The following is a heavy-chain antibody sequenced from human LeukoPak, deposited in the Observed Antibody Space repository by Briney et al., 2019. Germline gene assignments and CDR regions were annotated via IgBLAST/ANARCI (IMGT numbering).Heavy chain of an antibody. D-gene: IGHD6-13*01. CDR2: IYYSGST. CDR1: GDSISTSSYY. J-gene: IGHJ3*02. V-gene: IGHV4-39*01. Sequence: PSETLSLTCSVSGDSISTSSYYWGWIRQPPGKGLEWIGSIYYSGSTYYNPSLKSRVTISVDTSKNQFSLKLSSVTAADTAVYYCARQRRSGHGSSWDDAFDIWGQGTMVTVSS. CDR3: ARQRRSGHGSSWDDAFDI.